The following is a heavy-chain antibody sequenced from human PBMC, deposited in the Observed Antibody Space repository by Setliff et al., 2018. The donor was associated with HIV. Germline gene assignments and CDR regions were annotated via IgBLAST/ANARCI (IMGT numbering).Heavy chain of an antibody. J-gene: IGHJ6*03. D-gene: IGHD2-8*01. CDR2: IYYSGRT. Sequence: SETLSLTCIVSRGSISSTSHYWGWVRQSPGRRLEWIGSIYYSGRTYYNPSLKSRVIMSVDTSTNQFSLDLTSVTAADTAVYFCAGEIAPAARLPNVGGPPPPGYYHYMDVWGKGTTVTVSS. V-gene: IGHV4-39*07. CDR3: AGEIAPAARLPNVGGPPPPGYYHYMDV. CDR1: RGSISSTSHY.